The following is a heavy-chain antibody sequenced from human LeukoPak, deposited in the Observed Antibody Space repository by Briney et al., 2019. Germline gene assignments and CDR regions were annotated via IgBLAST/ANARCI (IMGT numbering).Heavy chain of an antibody. J-gene: IGHJ4*02. CDR2: ISSSGRPI. Sequence: PGGSLRLSCAASGFTFSSYEMNWVRQAPGKGLEWVSYISSSGRPIYYADSVKGRFTISRDNAKNSLYLQMNSLRAEDTAVYYCAREGGSWSPTPPFDYWGQGTLVTVSS. V-gene: IGHV3-48*03. CDR3: AREGGSWSPTPPFDY. D-gene: IGHD6-13*01. CDR1: GFTFSSYE.